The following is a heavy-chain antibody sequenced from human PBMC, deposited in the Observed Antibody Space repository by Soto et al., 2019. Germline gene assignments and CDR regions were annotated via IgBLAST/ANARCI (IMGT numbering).Heavy chain of an antibody. V-gene: IGHV3-30*03. CDR1: GFTFHTYG. CDR2: ISYDGSNK. CDR3: IRGPYYGSGTLDY. J-gene: IGHJ4*02. Sequence: QVQLVESGGGVVQPGRSLRLSCAASGFTFHTYGMHWVRLAPGKGLEWVAVISYDGSNKYYADSVKGRFTISRDNSKNTLDLQMNSLRTEDTAVYFCIRGPYYGSGTLDYWGQGNLVTVSS. D-gene: IGHD3-10*01.